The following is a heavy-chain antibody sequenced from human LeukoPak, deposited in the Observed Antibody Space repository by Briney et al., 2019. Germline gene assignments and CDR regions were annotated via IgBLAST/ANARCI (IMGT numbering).Heavy chain of an antibody. V-gene: IGHV1-3*03. CDR3: ARAGGVSVVVTAISPLDY. CDR2: INAGNGNT. Sequence: ASVKVSCKASGYTFTSYAMNWVRQAPGQRLEWMGWINAGNGNTKYSQEFQGRVTITRDTSASTAYMELSSLRSEDMAVYYCARAGGVSVVVTAISPLDYWGQGTLVTVSS. J-gene: IGHJ4*02. D-gene: IGHD2-21*02. CDR1: GYTFTSYA.